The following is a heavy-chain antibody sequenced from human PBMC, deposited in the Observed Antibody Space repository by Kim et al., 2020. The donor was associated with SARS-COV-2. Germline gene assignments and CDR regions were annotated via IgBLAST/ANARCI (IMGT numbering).Heavy chain of an antibody. V-gene: IGHV3-30*04. CDR3: ARADKRCCFDYLDY. CDR1: GFTFSSYA. D-gene: IGHD2-15*01. J-gene: IGHJ4*02. CDR2: MSYDGSYK. Sequence: GGSLRLSCAASGFTFSSYAMHWVRQAPGKGLEWVAVMSYDGSYKYYADSVKGRFIISRDNSKSTLYLQMNSLRSEDMAVYYCARADKRCCFDYLDYWGQGTLVTVSS.